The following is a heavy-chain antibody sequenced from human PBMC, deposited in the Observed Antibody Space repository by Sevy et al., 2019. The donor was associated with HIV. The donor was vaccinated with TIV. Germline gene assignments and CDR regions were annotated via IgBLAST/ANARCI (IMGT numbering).Heavy chain of an antibody. Sequence: SETLSLTCTVSGGSISSSSYYWGWIRQPPGKGLEWIGSIYYSGSTYYNPSLKSRVTISVDTSKNQFSLKLSSVTAADTTVYYCARRRGLHYFDYWGQGTLVTVSS. CDR1: GGSISSSSYY. V-gene: IGHV4-39*01. CDR3: ARRRGLHYFDY. J-gene: IGHJ4*02. CDR2: IYYSGST. D-gene: IGHD2-15*01.